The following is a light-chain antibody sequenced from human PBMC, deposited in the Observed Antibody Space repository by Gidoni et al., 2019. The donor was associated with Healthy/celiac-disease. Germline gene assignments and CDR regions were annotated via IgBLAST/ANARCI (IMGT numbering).Light chain of an antibody. Sequence: EIVLTQSPATLSLSPGERATLACRASQSVSSYLAWYQQKPGQAPRLLIYDASNRATGSPARFSGSGSGTDFTLTISSLEPEDFAVYYCQQRSNWPSFXXXTRLEIK. CDR1: QSVSSY. CDR2: DAS. V-gene: IGKV3-11*01. J-gene: IGKJ5*01. CDR3: QQRSNWPS.